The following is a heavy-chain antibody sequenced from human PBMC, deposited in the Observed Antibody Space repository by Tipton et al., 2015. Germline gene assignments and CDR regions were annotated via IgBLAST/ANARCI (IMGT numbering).Heavy chain of an antibody. J-gene: IGHJ4*02. Sequence: TLSLTCTVSSGSIISSSYSWGWIRQPPGKGLEWIGSIYYSGTTYYNPSLKSRVTISVDTSKNQFSLNLSSLTAADTAIYYCARARGRHGGLFDSWGQGILVTVSS. CDR2: IYYSGTT. CDR3: ARARGRHGGLFDS. D-gene: IGHD4-23*01. CDR1: SGSIISSSYS. V-gene: IGHV4-39*01.